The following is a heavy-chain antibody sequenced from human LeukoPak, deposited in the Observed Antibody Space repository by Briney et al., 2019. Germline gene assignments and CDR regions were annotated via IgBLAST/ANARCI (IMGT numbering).Heavy chain of an antibody. D-gene: IGHD1-26*01. J-gene: IGHJ5*02. CDR2: IYYSGST. Sequence: SETLSLTCTVSGGSISSYYWSWIRQPPGKGLEWIGYIYYSGSTNYNPSLKSRVTISVDTTKNQFSLKLSSVTAADTAVYYCARDQVGATVQGFDPWGQGTLVTVSS. CDR1: GGSISSYY. V-gene: IGHV4-59*01. CDR3: ARDQVGATVQGFDP.